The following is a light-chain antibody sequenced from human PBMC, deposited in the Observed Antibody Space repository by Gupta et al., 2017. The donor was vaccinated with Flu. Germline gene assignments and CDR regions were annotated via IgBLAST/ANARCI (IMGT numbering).Light chain of an antibody. Sequence: SVTISCIGTSSDIGGYTSVSWYQQPPGTVTIVIFYDVSERPSGVPDRFAGSRSGKAASLTISGLQTEDEAYYYCCAYAGSYIEVFGSGTTVAVL. J-gene: IGLJ1*01. CDR2: DVS. CDR1: SSDIGGYTS. CDR3: CAYAGSYIEV. V-gene: IGLV2-11*03.